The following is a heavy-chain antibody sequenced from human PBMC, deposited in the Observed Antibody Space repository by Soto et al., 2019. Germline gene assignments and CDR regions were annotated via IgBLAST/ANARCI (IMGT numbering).Heavy chain of an antibody. CDR3: ARYYRARSEYPDYYYRMDV. D-gene: IGHD3-10*01. V-gene: IGHV1-2*06. Sequence: ASVKVSCKASGYTFTGYYMHWVRQAPGQGLEWMGRINPNSGGTNYAQKFQGRVTMTRDPSISTAYMEQSRLRSDDTAMSYCARYYRARSEYPDYYYRMDVWGQGTTVTVSS. CDR1: GYTFTGYY. J-gene: IGHJ6*02. CDR2: INPNSGGT.